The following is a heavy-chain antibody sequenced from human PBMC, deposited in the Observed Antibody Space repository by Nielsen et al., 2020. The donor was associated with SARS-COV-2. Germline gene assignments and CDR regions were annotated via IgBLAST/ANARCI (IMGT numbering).Heavy chain of an antibody. CDR3: AREYDFWSGYYY. CDR1: GFTFSSYW. Sequence: GESLKISCAASGFTFSSYWMHWVRQAPGKGLVWVSRINSDGSSTSYADSVKGRFTISRDNSKNTLYLQMNSLRAEDTAVYYCAREYDFWSGYYYWGQGTLVTVSS. D-gene: IGHD3-3*01. V-gene: IGHV3-74*01. CDR2: INSDGSST. J-gene: IGHJ4*02.